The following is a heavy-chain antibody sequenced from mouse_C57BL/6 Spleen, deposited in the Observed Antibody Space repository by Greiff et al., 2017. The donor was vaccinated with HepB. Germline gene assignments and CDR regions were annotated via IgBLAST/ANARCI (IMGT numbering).Heavy chain of an antibody. CDR3: ARNDYSNSAWFAY. V-gene: IGHV3-6*01. CDR2: ISYDGSN. D-gene: IGHD2-5*01. CDR1: GYSITSGYY. Sequence: ESGPGLVKPSQSLSLTCSVTGYSITSGYYWNWIRQFPGNKLEWMGYISYDGSNNYNPSLKNRISITRDTSKNQFFLKLNSVTTEDTATYYCARNDYSNSAWFAYWGQGTLVTVSA. J-gene: IGHJ3*01.